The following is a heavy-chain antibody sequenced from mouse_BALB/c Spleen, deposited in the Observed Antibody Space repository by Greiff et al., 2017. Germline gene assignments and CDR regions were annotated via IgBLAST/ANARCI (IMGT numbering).Heavy chain of an antibody. D-gene: IGHD2-2*01. J-gene: IGHJ4*01. Sequence: QVHVKQSGAELARPGASVKLSCKASGYTFTSYWMQWVKQRPGQGLEWIGAIYPGDGDTRYTQKFKGKATLTADKSSSTAYVQLSSLASEDSAVYYCARWGLPLYAMDYWGQGTSVTVSS. CDR2: IYPGDGDT. CDR3: ARWGLPLYAMDY. CDR1: GYTFTSYW. V-gene: IGHV1-87*01.